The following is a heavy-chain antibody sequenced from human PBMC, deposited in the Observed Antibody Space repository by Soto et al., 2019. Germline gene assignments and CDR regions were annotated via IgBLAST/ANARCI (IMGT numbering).Heavy chain of an antibody. CDR1: GYTFTSYA. CDR3: ARVVGGIPVAGSWNWFDP. CDR2: ISTYNGNT. D-gene: IGHD6-19*01. Sequence: ASVKVSCKASGYTFTSYALSWVRHAPGQGLEWMGWISTYNGNTNYAQNLQGRVTMTTDISTNTAYMELRSLRSDDTAVYYCARVVGGIPVAGSWNWFDPWGQGTRVTVSS. V-gene: IGHV1-18*04. J-gene: IGHJ5*02.